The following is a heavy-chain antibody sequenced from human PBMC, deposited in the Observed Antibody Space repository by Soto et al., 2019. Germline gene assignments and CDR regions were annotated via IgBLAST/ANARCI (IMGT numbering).Heavy chain of an antibody. J-gene: IGHJ4*02. CDR3: ARHALIVGATYFDY. CDR1: GGSISSYY. Sequence: TSETLSLTCTVSGGSISSYYWSWIRQPPGKGLEWIGYIYYSGSTNYNPSLKSRVTISVDTSKNQFSLKLSSVTAADTAVYYCARHALIVGATYFDYWGQGTLVTVSS. CDR2: IYYSGST. V-gene: IGHV4-59*08. D-gene: IGHD1-26*01.